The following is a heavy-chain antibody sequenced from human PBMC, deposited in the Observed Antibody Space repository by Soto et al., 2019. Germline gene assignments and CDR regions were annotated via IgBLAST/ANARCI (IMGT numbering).Heavy chain of an antibody. CDR3: ARDGTLYDSSGYYYLY. CDR2: IIPMFGTA. D-gene: IGHD3-22*01. V-gene: IGHV1-69*13. CDR1: GGTFSRYA. Sequence: ASVKVSCKASGGTFSRYAINWVRQAPGQGLEWMGGIIPMFGTANYAQKFQGRVTITADESTNTGYMGLRSLISEDTAVYYCARDGTLYDSSGYYYLYWGQGTLVTVSS. J-gene: IGHJ4*02.